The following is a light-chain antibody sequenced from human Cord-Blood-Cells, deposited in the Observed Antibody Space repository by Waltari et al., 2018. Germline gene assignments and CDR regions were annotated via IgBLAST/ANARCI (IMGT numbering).Light chain of an antibody. Sequence: HSALTQPPSASGSPGQSVPISCTGTSSDVGGYNYVSWYQQHPGKAPKLMIYEVSKRPSGVPDRFSGSKSGNTASLTVSGLQAEDEADYYCSSYAGSNNFVFGTGTKVTVL. CDR1: SSDVGGYNY. CDR3: SSYAGSNNFV. CDR2: EVS. V-gene: IGLV2-8*01. J-gene: IGLJ1*01.